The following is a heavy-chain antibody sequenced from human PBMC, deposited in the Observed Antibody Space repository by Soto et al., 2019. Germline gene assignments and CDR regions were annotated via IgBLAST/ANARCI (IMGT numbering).Heavy chain of an antibody. D-gene: IGHD2-21*02. J-gene: IGHJ4*02. CDR3: ATAQHAVTATYFDY. CDR1: GYTLTVLA. CDR2: FDPEDGET. Sequence: GASVELSCEVYGYTLTVLARHWVRQTPGKGLEWMGGFDPEDGETIYAQKFQGRVTMTEDTSTDTAYMELSSLRSEDTAVYYCATAQHAVTATYFDYWGQGTLVTISS. V-gene: IGHV1-24*01.